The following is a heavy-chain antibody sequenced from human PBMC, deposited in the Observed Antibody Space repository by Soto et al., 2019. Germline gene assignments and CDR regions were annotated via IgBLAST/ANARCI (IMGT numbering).Heavy chain of an antibody. J-gene: IGHJ3*02. CDR2: ISWNSGSI. CDR1: GFTFDDYA. Sequence: GGSLRLSCAASGFTFDDYAMHWVRQAPGKGLEWVSGISWNSGSIGYADSVKGRFTISRDNAKNSLYLQMNSLRAEDMALYYCAKDHRGSLTDAFDIWGQGTMVTVSS. CDR3: AKDHRGSLTDAFDI. V-gene: IGHV3-9*03. D-gene: IGHD3-10*01.